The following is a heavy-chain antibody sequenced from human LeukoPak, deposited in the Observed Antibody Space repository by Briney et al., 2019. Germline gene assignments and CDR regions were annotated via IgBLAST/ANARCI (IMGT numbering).Heavy chain of an antibody. D-gene: IGHD5-18*01. CDR3: ARVDTAMVYYFDY. Sequence: GGSLRLSCAASGFTFSSYWMSWVRQAPGKGLEWVANIKQDGSEKYYVDSVKGRFTISRDNAKNSLYLQMNSLRAEDTAVYYCARVDTAMVYYFDYWGQGTLVTVSS. J-gene: IGHJ4*02. CDR2: IKQDGSEK. V-gene: IGHV3-7*01. CDR1: GFTFSSYW.